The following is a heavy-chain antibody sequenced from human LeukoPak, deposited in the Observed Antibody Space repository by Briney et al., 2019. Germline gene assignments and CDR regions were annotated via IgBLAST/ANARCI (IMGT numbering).Heavy chain of an antibody. CDR1: GFTFSSYA. D-gene: IGHD3-22*01. Sequence: PGGSLRLSCAASGFTFSSYAMSWVRQAPGKGLEWVSAISGSGGSTYYADSVKGRFTISRDNSKNTLYPQMNSLRAEDTAVYYCAKDILYYYDSSGYTDYWGQGTLVTVSS. CDR2: ISGSGGST. J-gene: IGHJ4*02. V-gene: IGHV3-23*01. CDR3: AKDILYYYDSSGYTDY.